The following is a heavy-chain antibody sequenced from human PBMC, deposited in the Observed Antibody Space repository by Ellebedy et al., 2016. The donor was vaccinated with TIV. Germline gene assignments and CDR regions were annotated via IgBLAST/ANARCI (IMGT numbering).Heavy chain of an antibody. CDR3: ARGRIAQLWSERYFDL. V-gene: IGHV1-8*01. CDR1: GYTFTSSD. D-gene: IGHD5-18*01. J-gene: IGHJ2*01. Sequence: ASVKVSCKASGYTFTSSDINWVRQATGQGLEWMGWMNPNSVNTGYAQKFQGRVNMTRNTSISTAYMELSSLRSEDTAVYYCARGRIAQLWSERYFDLWGRGTLVTVSS. CDR2: MNPNSVNT.